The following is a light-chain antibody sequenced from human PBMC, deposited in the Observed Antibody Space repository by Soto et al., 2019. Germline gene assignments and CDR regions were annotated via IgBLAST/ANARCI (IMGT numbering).Light chain of an antibody. V-gene: IGKV1-39*01. CDR2: AAS. CDR3: QQVNSYRT. J-gene: IGKJ1*01. Sequence: DIQMPQSPSSLSASVGDRVAITCRASQSISSYLNWYQQKPGKAPKLLIYAASTLQSGVPSRFSGSGSGTDFTLTISSLQPEDFATYYCQQVNSYRTFGQGTKV. CDR1: QSISSY.